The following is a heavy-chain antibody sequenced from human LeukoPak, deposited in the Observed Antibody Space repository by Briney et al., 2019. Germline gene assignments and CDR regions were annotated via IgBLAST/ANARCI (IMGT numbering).Heavy chain of an antibody. Sequence: PSETLSLTCAVYGGSSGGNYWGWSRKPPGKGRQWVGSICSSGSTYYNPSLKSRVTISVDTSKNHFSLKLSSVTAADTAVYSCARGPLPGTNWFDPWGQGTLVTVSS. CDR1: GGSSGGNY. CDR2: ICSSGST. J-gene: IGHJ5*02. V-gene: IGHV4-39*07. CDR3: ARGPLPGTNWFDP. D-gene: IGHD1/OR15-1a*01.